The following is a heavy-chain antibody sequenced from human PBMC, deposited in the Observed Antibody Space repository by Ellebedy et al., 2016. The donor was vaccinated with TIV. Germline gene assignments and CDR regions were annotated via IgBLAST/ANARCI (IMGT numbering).Heavy chain of an antibody. J-gene: IGHJ6*02. CDR3: GRDDRYGLDV. CDR2: INSYGSST. Sequence: GESLKISCVASGFAFSSRWIHWVRQAPGKGLVWVSHINSYGSSTTYADSVKGRFTISRDNAKDTVYLQMNSLRAEDTAVYYCGRDDRYGLDVWGQGTTVIVSS. V-gene: IGHV3-74*01. CDR1: GFAFSSRW.